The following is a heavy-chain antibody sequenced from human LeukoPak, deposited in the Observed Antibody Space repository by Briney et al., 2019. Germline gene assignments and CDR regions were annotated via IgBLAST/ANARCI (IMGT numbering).Heavy chain of an antibody. CDR3: VKPLCSRTTCYRYFHY. CDR1: GFTFSDYS. V-gene: IGHV3-11*01. J-gene: IGHJ4*02. CDR2: ISSSGSIK. D-gene: IGHD2-2*01. Sequence: GGSLRLSCGASGFTFSDYSMSWIRQAPWKGLEWVSHISSSGSIKYYADSVKGRFTISRDNSRNILYLQMNALRVEDTAVYYCVKPLCSRTTCYRYFHYWGQGIPVAVSS.